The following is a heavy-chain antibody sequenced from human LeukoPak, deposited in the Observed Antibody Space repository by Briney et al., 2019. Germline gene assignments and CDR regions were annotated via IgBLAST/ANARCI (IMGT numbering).Heavy chain of an antibody. J-gene: IGHJ4*02. CDR3: VRAVSVSSYFFDC. D-gene: IGHD5/OR15-5a*01. V-gene: IGHV3-11*05. CDR1: GFTFSDYY. CDR2: ISSSSSYT. Sequence: GGSLRLSCAASGFTFSDYYMSWIRQAPGTGLEWISYISSSSSYTNYVDSAKGRFTISRDNAKNSLYLQMNSLRAQDTAVYYCVRAVSVSSYFFDCWGQGTLVTVSS.